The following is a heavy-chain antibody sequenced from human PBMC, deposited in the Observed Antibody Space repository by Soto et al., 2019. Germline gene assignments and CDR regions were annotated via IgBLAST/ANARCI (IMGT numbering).Heavy chain of an antibody. CDR3: ARGGGSQYYYYGMDV. CDR1: GFTFSSYA. J-gene: IGHJ6*02. CDR2: ISYDGSNK. D-gene: IGHD3-16*01. Sequence: QVQLVESGGGVVQPGRSLRLSCAASGFTFSSYAMHWVRQAPGKGLEWVAVISYDGSNKYYADSVKGRFTISRDNSKNTLYLQMNSLRAEDTGVYYCARGGGSQYYYYGMDVWGQGTTVTVSS. V-gene: IGHV3-30-3*01.